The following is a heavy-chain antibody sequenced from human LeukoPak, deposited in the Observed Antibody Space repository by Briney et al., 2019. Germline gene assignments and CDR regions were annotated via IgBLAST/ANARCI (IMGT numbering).Heavy chain of an antibody. V-gene: IGHV3-53*01. D-gene: IGHD4/OR15-4a*01. J-gene: IGHJ4*02. CDR3: ARRAGAYSHPYDY. CDR1: GLPVSSNS. Sequence: GGSLRLSFAASGLPVSSNSMSWVRQAPGKGLEWVSFIYSGGSTYYADSVKGRFTISRDNSKNTLYLQMNSLRADDTAVYYCARRAGAYSHPYDYWGQGTLVTVSS. CDR2: IYSGGST.